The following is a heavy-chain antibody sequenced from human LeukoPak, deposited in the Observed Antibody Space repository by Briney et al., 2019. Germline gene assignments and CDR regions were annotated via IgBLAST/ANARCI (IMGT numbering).Heavy chain of an antibody. D-gene: IGHD6-13*01. Sequence: GGSLRLSCAASGFTFSSYAMSWVRQAPGKGLEWVSAISGSGDTTYYADSVKGRFTIFRDNSKNTLYLQMNSLRAEDTAVYYCAQAHRKAAAAECADYWGQGTLVTVSS. CDR2: ISGSGDTT. V-gene: IGHV3-23*01. CDR3: AQAHRKAAAAECADY. CDR1: GFTFSSYA. J-gene: IGHJ4*02.